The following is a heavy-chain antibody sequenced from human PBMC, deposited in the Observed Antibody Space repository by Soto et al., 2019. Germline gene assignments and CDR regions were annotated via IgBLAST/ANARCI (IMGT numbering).Heavy chain of an antibody. D-gene: IGHD6-19*01. J-gene: IGHJ4*02. CDR2: INPSGGST. CDR1: GYTFSSYY. Sequence: GASVKVSCKASGYTFSSYYMHWVRQAPGHGLEWMGIINPSGGSTSYAQKFQGRVTMTRDTSTSTVYMELSSLRSEDTAVYYCARDFRSRFSGGPKELDYWGQGTLVTVSS. V-gene: IGHV1-46*01. CDR3: ARDFRSRFSGGPKELDY.